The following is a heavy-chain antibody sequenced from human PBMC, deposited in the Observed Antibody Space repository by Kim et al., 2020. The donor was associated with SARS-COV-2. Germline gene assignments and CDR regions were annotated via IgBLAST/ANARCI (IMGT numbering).Heavy chain of an antibody. CDR2: IDPSDSYT. D-gene: IGHD2-2*01. V-gene: IGHV5-10-1*01. CDR3: ARRRDDPNMPSYYYYYGMDV. CDR1: GYSFTSYW. J-gene: IGHJ6*02. Sequence: GESLKISCKGSGYSFTSYWISWVRQMPGKGLEWMGRIDPSDSYTNYSPSFQGHVTISADKSISTAYLQWSSLKASDTAMYYCARRRDDPNMPSYYYYYGMDVWGQGTTVTVSS.